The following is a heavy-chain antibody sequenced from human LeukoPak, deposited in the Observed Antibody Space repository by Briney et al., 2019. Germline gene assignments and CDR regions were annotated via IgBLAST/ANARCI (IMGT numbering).Heavy chain of an antibody. CDR3: ARDRNYYGSGSYKGEDWFDP. V-gene: IGHV1-69*13. J-gene: IGHJ5*02. CDR2: VMPIFGTA. D-gene: IGHD3-10*01. CDR1: AGTSSSYA. Sequence: GASVQVSCKASAGTSSSYAIIRVRQAPGQGLEWMGGVMPIFGTANYAQKIQGRVTITADESTSTAYMELSSLRSEDTAVYYCARDRNYYGSGSYKGEDWFDPWGQGTLVTVSS.